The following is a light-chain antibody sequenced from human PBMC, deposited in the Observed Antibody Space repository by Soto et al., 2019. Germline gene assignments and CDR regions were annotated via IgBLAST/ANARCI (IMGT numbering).Light chain of an antibody. CDR2: GAS. V-gene: IGKV3-15*01. CDR3: QQYKNWPRT. J-gene: IGKJ1*01. Sequence: EIVMTHSPATLSVSPWERATLSCRASQSVRSNLAWYQQKPGQAPRLLIYGASTRATGVPARFSGSGSGTDFTPIISSLQSEDFAVYFCQQYKNWPRTFGQGTKVDIK. CDR1: QSVRSN.